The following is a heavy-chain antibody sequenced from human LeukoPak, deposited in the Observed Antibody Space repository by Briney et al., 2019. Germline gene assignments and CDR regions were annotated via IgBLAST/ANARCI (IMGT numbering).Heavy chain of an antibody. CDR3: AGLVGRYSSGLYYYYFDY. V-gene: IGHV4-4*02. J-gene: IGHJ4*02. CDR2: MYLSGTT. CDR1: GDSINSLDL. D-gene: IGHD3-22*01. Sequence: ETLSLTCTVSGDSINSLDLWSWVRQPPGKGLEWIGEMYLSGTTHSNPSVKSRVTISIDKSKNQFFLNLSSVTAADTAVYYCAGLVGRYSSGLYYYYFDYWGQGTLVTVSS.